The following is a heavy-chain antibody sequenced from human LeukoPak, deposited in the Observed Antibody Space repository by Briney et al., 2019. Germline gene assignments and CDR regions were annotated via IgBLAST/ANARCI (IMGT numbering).Heavy chain of an antibody. V-gene: IGHV3-23*01. CDR1: GFTFSSYA. D-gene: IGHD2-2*01. CDR3: ATSNIVVVPAAIEDY. Sequence: GGSLRLSCAASGFTFSSYAMSWVRQAPGKGLEWVSAISGSGGSTYYADSVKGRFTISRDNSKSTLYLQMNSLRAEDTAVYYCATSNIVVVPAAIEDYWGQGTLVTVSS. J-gene: IGHJ4*02. CDR2: ISGSGGST.